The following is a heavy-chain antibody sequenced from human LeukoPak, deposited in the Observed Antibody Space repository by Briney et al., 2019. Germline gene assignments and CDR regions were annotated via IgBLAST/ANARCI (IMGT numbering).Heavy chain of an antibody. Sequence: PGGSLRLSCVASRFTFSNYWMTWVRQAPGKGLEWVSSISSSSSYIYYADSVKGRFTISRDNAEKSLFLQMSSLRVEDTAVYYCARQVGARFDFWGQGTLVTVSS. CDR1: RFTFSNYW. J-gene: IGHJ4*02. V-gene: IGHV3-21*01. CDR3: ARQVGARFDF. CDR2: ISSSSSYI. D-gene: IGHD1-26*01.